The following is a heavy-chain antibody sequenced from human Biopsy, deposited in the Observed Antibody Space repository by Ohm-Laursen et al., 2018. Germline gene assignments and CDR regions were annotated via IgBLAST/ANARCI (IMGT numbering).Heavy chain of an antibody. V-gene: IGHV4-61*01. CDR1: GDSLTSGPEN. CDR2: IYSDGNT. J-gene: IGHJ4*02. Sequence: TLSLTCTVSGDSLTSGPENWSWIRQSPGQGLEYIGCIYSDGNTNYNPSLKNRVTMSVDTSKNQFYLKLYSVTAADTAVYYCARGRNASGWPYFDNWGQGALVTVSP. CDR3: ARGRNASGWPYFDN. D-gene: IGHD6-19*01.